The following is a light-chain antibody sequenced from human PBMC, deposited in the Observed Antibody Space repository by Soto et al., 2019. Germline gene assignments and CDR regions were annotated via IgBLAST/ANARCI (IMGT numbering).Light chain of an antibody. CDR2: EVT. V-gene: IGLV2-14*01. CDR1: SSDVGAYNY. CDR3: SSKRDSSTLCV. Sequence: QSALTQPASVSGSPGQSITISCTGTSSDVGAYNYVSWYQHHPGKVPKLLIYEVTNRPSGVSDRFSGPKSGNTASLTISGLQAEDEADYYCSSKRDSSTLCVFGTGTKVTVL. J-gene: IGLJ1*01.